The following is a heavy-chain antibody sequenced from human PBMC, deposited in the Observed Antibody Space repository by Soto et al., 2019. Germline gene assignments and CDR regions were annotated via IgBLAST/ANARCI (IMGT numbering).Heavy chain of an antibody. V-gene: IGHV3-21*01. CDR2: ISSSSSYI. CDR3: ARGPYPVNPQPWWLDP. CDR1: GFTFSSYS. D-gene: IGHD3-22*01. J-gene: IGHJ5*02. Sequence: GGSLRLSCAASGFTFSSYSMNWVRQAPGKGLEWVSSISSSSSYIYYADSVKGRFTISRDNSKNSLYLQMNSLRAEDTAVYVCARGPYPVNPQPWWLDPWGQGTLVTVSS.